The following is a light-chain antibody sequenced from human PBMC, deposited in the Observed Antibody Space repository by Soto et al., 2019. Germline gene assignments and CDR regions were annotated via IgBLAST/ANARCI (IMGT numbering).Light chain of an antibody. Sequence: AIQLTQSPSSLSASVGDRVTITCRASQGISSALAWYQQKPGKAPKLLIYDASSLESGVPSRFSGSGSGTDFPLTISSLQPEDFATYYCQQFNSYPRLTFGGGTKVEIK. V-gene: IGKV1-13*02. J-gene: IGKJ4*01. CDR2: DAS. CDR1: QGISSA. CDR3: QQFNSYPRLT.